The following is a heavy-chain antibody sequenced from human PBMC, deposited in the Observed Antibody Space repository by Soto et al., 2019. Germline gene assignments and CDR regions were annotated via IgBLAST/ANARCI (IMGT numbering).Heavy chain of an antibody. CDR3: AKVPAYNSYHCMDV. J-gene: IGHJ6*02. Sequence: EVQLVESGGGLVQPGRSLRLSCAASGFMINDYALHWVRQPPGKGLQWVSGISWNSDIIDYADSVRGRFTISRDNARNSLYLQMNSLRPEETALYYCAKVPAYNSYHCMDVWGQGTAVTVSS. V-gene: IGHV3-9*01. D-gene: IGHD3-16*02. CDR1: GFMINDYA. CDR2: ISWNSDII.